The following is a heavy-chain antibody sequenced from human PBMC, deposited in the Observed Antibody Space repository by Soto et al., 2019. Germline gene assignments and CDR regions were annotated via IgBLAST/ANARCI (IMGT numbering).Heavy chain of an antibody. Sequence: PGGSLRLSCAASGFTFSSYGMHWVRQAPGKGLEWVAVIWYDGSNKYYADSVKGRFTISRDNSKNTLYLQMNSLRAEDTAVYYCARTTLRYFDWLLTYYYYYGMDVWGQGTTVTVSS. D-gene: IGHD3-9*01. J-gene: IGHJ6*02. CDR3: ARTTLRYFDWLLTYYYYYGMDV. CDR1: GFTFSSYG. V-gene: IGHV3-33*01. CDR2: IWYDGSNK.